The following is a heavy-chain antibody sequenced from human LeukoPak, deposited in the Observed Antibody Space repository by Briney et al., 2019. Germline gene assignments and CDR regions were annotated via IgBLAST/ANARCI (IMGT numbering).Heavy chain of an antibody. Sequence: SQTLSLTCAISGDSVSRDSIAWNWIRQSPSRGLEWLGRTYYKSAWYNDYAVSVKGRIIINPDTSKDQFSLQLNSVTPEDTAVYYCARGTGWPQFDYWGQGTLVTVSS. J-gene: IGHJ4*02. CDR1: GDSVSRDSIA. D-gene: IGHD6-19*01. CDR3: ARGTGWPQFDY. CDR2: TYYKSAWYN. V-gene: IGHV6-1*01.